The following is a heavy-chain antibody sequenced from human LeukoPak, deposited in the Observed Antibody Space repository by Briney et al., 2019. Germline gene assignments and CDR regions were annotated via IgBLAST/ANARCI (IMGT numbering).Heavy chain of an antibody. CDR2: MNPNSGNT. Sequence: ALVKVSCKASGYTFTSYDINWVRQATGQGLEWMGWMNPNSGNTGYAQKFQGRVTITRNTSISTAYMELSSLRSEDTAVYYCARGARKLGYCSGGSCYSFTFDPWGQGTLVTVSS. V-gene: IGHV1-8*03. J-gene: IGHJ5*02. D-gene: IGHD2-15*01. CDR1: GYTFTSYD. CDR3: ARGARKLGYCSGGSCYSFTFDP.